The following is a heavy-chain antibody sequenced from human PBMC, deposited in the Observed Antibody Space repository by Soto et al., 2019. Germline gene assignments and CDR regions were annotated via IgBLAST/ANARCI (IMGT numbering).Heavy chain of an antibody. V-gene: IGHV3-48*03. CDR2: ISSSGGTI. CDR1: GFTFSSYE. D-gene: IGHD3-3*01. J-gene: IGHJ6*02. CDR3: ARDTPLDFWSGSYGMDV. Sequence: GGSLRLSCVASGFTFSSYEMNWVRQAPGKGLEWVSYISSSGGTIYYAASVQGRFTISRDNAKNSLFLQMNSLTAEDTAVYYCARDTPLDFWSGSYGMDVWRQGTTVTVSS.